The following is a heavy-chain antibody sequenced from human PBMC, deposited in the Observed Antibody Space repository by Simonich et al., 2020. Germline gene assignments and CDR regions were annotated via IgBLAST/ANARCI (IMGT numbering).Heavy chain of an antibody. D-gene: IGHD1-1*01. CDR1: GFTVSSNY. V-gene: IGHV3-53*01. Sequence: EVQLVESGGGLIQPGGSLRLSCAASGFTVSSNYMSWVRQAPGKGRKWVSVIYSGGRTYYADSVKGRFTISRDNSKNTLYLQINSRRAEDTAVYYCARWTATGYYFDYWGQGTLVTVSS. CDR2: IYSGGRT. J-gene: IGHJ4*02. CDR3: ARWTATGYYFDY.